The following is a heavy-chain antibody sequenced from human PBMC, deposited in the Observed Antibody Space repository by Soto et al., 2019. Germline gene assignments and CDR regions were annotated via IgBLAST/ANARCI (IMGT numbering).Heavy chain of an antibody. Sequence: GGSLRLSCAASGFTFSSYGMHWVRQAPGKGLEWVAVISYDGSNKYYADSVKGRFTISRDNSKNTLYLQMNSLRAEETAVYYCAKDRYYYDSSGYYFGGGDYYYGMDVWGQGTTVTVSS. J-gene: IGHJ6*02. CDR3: AKDRYYYDSSGYYFGGGDYYYGMDV. CDR2: ISYDGSNK. V-gene: IGHV3-30*18. CDR1: GFTFSSYG. D-gene: IGHD3-22*01.